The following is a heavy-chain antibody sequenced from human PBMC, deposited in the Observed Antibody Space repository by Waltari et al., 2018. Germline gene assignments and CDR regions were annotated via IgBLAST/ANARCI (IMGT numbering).Heavy chain of an antibody. V-gene: IGHV3-21*01. J-gene: IGHJ5*02. CDR2: ISSSSTYI. CDR3: TRDLYGSGGDWFDP. Sequence: EVQLVESGGALVRPGGSLRLPGAAPESTFSSYTMNWVRQAPGKGLEWVSSISSSSTYISYTDSVKGRFTISRDDAKNSLYLQMNSLRAEDTAFYYCTRDLYGSGGDWFDPWGQGTLVTVSS. CDR1: ESTFSSYT. D-gene: IGHD3-10*01.